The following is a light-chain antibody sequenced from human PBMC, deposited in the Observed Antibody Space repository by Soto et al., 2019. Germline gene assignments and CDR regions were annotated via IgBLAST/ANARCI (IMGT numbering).Light chain of an antibody. CDR1: QSVTNSY. J-gene: IGKJ4*01. CDR2: GAS. Sequence: EIVMTQSPVTLSVSPGERATLSCRASQSVTNSYLAWYQQKPGQAPRLLIFGASTRAAGIPARLSGSGYGTELTLTISSLQYEDFAVYYCQQYSNWPLTFGGGTKVDIK. CDR3: QQYSNWPLT. V-gene: IGKV3-15*01.